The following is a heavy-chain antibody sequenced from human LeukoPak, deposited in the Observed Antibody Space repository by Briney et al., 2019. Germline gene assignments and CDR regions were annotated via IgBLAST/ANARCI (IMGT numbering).Heavy chain of an antibody. CDR1: GGSFSGYY. CDR2: INHSGST. V-gene: IGHV4-34*01. D-gene: IGHD3-22*01. Sequence: PSETLSLTCAVYGGSFSGYYWGWIRQPPGKGLEWIGEINHSGSTNYNPSLKSRVTISVDTSKNQFSLKLSSVTAADTAVYYCARALKTKTPGGWSMIVVRAAFDIWGQGTMVTVSS. J-gene: IGHJ3*02. CDR3: ARALKTKTPGGWSMIVVRAAFDI.